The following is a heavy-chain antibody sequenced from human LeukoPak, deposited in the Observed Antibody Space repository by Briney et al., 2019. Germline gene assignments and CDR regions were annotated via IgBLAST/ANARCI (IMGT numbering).Heavy chain of an antibody. V-gene: IGHV3-23*01. J-gene: IGHJ4*02. D-gene: IGHD3-3*01. CDR3: ADYGVSGVRNNFY. CDR1: GLAFSSYA. Sequence: GGSLRLSCAASGLAFSSYAMNWVRQPPGKGLEWVSTISVASITFYADSVKGRSTISRDNSRNTVYLQMTSLRADDTAVYYCADYGVSGVRNNFYWGQGTLVTVSS. CDR2: ISVASIT.